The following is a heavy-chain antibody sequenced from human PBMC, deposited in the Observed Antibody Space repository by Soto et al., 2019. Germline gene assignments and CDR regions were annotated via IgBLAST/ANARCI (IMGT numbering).Heavy chain of an antibody. D-gene: IGHD6-13*01. CDR2: IFSNDEK. J-gene: IGHJ4*02. V-gene: IGHV2-26*01. CDR1: GFSLSNARMG. CDR3: ARTRIAAAGNNFDY. Sequence: SVPTLVNPTETLTLTCTVSGFSLSNARMGVSWIRQPPGKALEWLAHIFSNDEKSYSTSLKSRLTISKDTSKSQVVLTMTNMDPVDTATYYCARTRIAAAGNNFDYWGQGTLVTVSS.